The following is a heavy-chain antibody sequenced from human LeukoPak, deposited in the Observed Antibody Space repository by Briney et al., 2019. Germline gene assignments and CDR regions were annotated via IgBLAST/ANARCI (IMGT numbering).Heavy chain of an antibody. CDR2: ISGSGGST. Sequence: GGSLRLSCAASGFTFSSYAMSWVRQAPGKRLEWVSAISGSGGSTYYADSVKGRFTISRDNSKNTLYLQMNSLRAEDTAVYYCAKASRFGEFYFDYWGQGTLVTVSS. V-gene: IGHV3-23*01. CDR1: GFTFSSYA. D-gene: IGHD3-10*01. CDR3: AKASRFGEFYFDY. J-gene: IGHJ4*02.